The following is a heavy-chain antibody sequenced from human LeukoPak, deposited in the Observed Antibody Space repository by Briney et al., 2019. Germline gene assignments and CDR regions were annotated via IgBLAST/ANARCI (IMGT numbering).Heavy chain of an antibody. D-gene: IGHD3-22*01. V-gene: IGHV3-74*01. J-gene: IGHJ1*01. CDR1: GFSFSSYW. CDR2: IKSDGKT. Sequence: GGSLRLSCAASGFSFSSYWMHWVRQAPGRGLVWVSRIKSDGKTNYADSVKGRFTISRDNAKNTVSLQMNSLRAEDTGVYYCARAPSEIGGYYPEYFRHWGQGTLVTVSS. CDR3: ARAPSEIGGYYPEYFRH.